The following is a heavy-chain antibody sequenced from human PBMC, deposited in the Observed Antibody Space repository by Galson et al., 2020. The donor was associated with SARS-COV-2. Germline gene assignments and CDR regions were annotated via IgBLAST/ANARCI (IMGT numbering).Heavy chain of an antibody. CDR3: AREGESGIVAAPMDY. Sequence: GESLKISCAASGFTFSDCAMHCVRQAPGKGLEWVAVIWYNGRNEYYADSVKGRFTISRDNSKNTLYLQMNSLRAEDTAVYYCAREGESGIVAAPMDYWGQGTLVAVSS. V-gene: IGHV3-33*01. J-gene: IGHJ4*02. D-gene: IGHD2-2*01. CDR1: GFTFSDCA. CDR2: IWYNGRNE.